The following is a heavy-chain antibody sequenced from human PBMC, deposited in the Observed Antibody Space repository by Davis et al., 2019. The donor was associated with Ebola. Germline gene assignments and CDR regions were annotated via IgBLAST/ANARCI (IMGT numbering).Heavy chain of an antibody. CDR3: VRQESLYGAIDS. CDR2: IHSGDSDT. Sequence: PGGSLRPSCQRSGYSSTNYSIAWVRQLPGKGPEWMGIIHSGDSDTRYSPSFEGQVTISVDRSISTAHLQWSSLKASDTAIYYCVRQESLYGAIDSWGQGTLVTVSS. V-gene: IGHV5-51*01. J-gene: IGHJ4*02. D-gene: IGHD4/OR15-4a*01. CDR1: GYSSTNYS.